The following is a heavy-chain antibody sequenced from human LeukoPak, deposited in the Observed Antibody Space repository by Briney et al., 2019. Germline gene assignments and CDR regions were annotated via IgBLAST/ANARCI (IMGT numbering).Heavy chain of an antibody. CDR3: TRDHSNYYYYGMDV. CDR2: IRSKAYGGTT. V-gene: IGHV3-49*04. J-gene: IGHJ6*02. Sequence: RSLRLSCTASGFTFGDYATSWVRQAPGKGLEWVGFIRSKAYGGTTEYAASVKGRFTISRDDSKSIAYLQMNSLKTEDTAVYYCTRDHSNYYYYGMDVWGQGTTVTVSS. CDR1: GFTFGDYA. D-gene: IGHD6-13*01.